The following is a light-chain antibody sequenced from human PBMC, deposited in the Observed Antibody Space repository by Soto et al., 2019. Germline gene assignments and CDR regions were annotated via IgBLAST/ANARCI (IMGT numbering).Light chain of an antibody. Sequence: DIQMTQSPSSLSASIGDRVTITCRASQNINSHLNWYQQKPGKAPKVLIYAASRLQSGVPSRFXGSGSGTEFTLTLSSLEPEDFATYYCQQSHITTLFTFGKGTKLEIK. CDR2: AAS. CDR3: QQSHITTLFT. V-gene: IGKV1-39*01. CDR1: QNINSH. J-gene: IGKJ2*01.